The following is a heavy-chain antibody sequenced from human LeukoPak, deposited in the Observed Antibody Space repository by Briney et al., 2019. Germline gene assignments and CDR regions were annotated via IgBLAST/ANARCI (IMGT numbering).Heavy chain of an antibody. J-gene: IGHJ4*02. Sequence: GGSLRLSCAASGFTFSSYAMSWVRQAPGKGLEWVSAISGSGGSTYYADSVKGRFTISRDNSKNTLYLQMNSLRAEDTAVYYCASQLLWFGELSGFDYWGQGTLVTVSS. CDR3: ASQLLWFGELSGFDY. D-gene: IGHD3-10*01. V-gene: IGHV3-23*01. CDR2: ISGSGGST. CDR1: GFTFSSYA.